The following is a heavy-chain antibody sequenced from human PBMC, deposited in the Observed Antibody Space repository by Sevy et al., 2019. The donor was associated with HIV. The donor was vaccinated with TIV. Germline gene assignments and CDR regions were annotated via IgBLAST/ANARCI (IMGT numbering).Heavy chain of an antibody. V-gene: IGHV3-11*01. J-gene: IGHJ6*02. CDR1: GFTFSDYY. D-gene: IGHD3-10*01. CDR2: ISSSGSTI. CDR3: AGALGSGIGEYYYYYYGMDV. Sequence: GGSLRLSCAASGFTFSDYYMSWIRQAPGKGLEWVSYISSSGSTIYYADSVKGRFTISRDNAKNSLYLQMNSLRAEDTAVYYCAGALGSGIGEYYYYYYGMDVWGQGTTVTVSS.